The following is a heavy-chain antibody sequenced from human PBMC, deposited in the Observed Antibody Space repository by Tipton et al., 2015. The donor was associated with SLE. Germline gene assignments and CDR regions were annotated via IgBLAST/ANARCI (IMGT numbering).Heavy chain of an antibody. CDR1: GGSISGYY. D-gene: IGHD6-6*01. CDR3: ARTLAAQIDY. J-gene: IGHJ4*02. V-gene: IGHV4-4*08. Sequence: TLSLTCTVSGGSISGYYWTWIRQPPGKGLEWIGYIFPSGSTNYNPSRKSRVTISVDTSKNQFSLKLSSVTAADTAVYYCARTLAAQIDYWGQGTLVTVSS. CDR2: IFPSGST.